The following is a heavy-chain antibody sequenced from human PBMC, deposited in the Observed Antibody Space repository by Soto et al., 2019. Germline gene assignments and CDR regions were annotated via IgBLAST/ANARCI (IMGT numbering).Heavy chain of an antibody. D-gene: IGHD5-18*01. Sequence: QVHLVQSGAEVKKPGASVTVSCKASGYTFTNYGINWVRQAPGHGLEWMGWISTFNGNTKFAQRLQGRVTMTRDTSTSTVYMDLKSLRSDDTAVYFCARATGGDNYGPGGFDIWGQGTMVTVSS. CDR3: ARATGGDNYGPGGFDI. V-gene: IGHV1-18*01. CDR2: ISTFNGNT. CDR1: GYTFTNYG. J-gene: IGHJ3*02.